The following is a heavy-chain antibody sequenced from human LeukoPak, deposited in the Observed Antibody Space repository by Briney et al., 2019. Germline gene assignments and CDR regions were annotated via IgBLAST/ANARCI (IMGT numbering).Heavy chain of an antibody. V-gene: IGHV1-18*01. Sequence: GASVKVSCKASGYTFTSYGISWVRQAPGQGLEWMGWISAYNGNTNYAQKLQGRVTMTTDTSTSTAYMELRSLRSDDTAVYYCARDPQYSSGWYGAFDIWGQGTMVTVPS. D-gene: IGHD6-19*01. J-gene: IGHJ3*02. CDR1: GYTFTSYG. CDR3: ARDPQYSSGWYGAFDI. CDR2: ISAYNGNT.